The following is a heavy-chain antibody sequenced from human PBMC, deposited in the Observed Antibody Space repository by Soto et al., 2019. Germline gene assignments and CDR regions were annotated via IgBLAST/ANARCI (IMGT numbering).Heavy chain of an antibody. CDR1: GGTFSSYA. J-gene: IGHJ3*02. D-gene: IGHD3-22*01. V-gene: IGHV1-69*06. Sequence: SVKVSYKASGGTFSSYAISWVRQAPGQGLEWMGGIIPIFGTANYAQKFQGRVTITADKSTSTAYMELSSLRSEDTAVYYCARDPLGYYDSSGYYYAFDIWGQGTMVTVSS. CDR3: ARDPLGYYDSSGYYYAFDI. CDR2: IIPIFGTA.